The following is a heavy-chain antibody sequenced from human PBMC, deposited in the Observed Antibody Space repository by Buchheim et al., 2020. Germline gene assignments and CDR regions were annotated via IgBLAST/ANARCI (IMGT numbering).Heavy chain of an antibody. Sequence: EVQLVESGGGLVQPGGSLRLSCAASGFTFSSYEMNWVRQAPGKGLEWVSYISSSGSPIYYADSVKGRFTISRDNAKNSLYLQMSSLRAEDTAVYYCARDHYDFWSGSGYGMDVWGQGTT. V-gene: IGHV3-48*03. D-gene: IGHD3-3*01. CDR2: ISSSGSPI. CDR1: GFTFSSYE. J-gene: IGHJ6*02. CDR3: ARDHYDFWSGSGYGMDV.